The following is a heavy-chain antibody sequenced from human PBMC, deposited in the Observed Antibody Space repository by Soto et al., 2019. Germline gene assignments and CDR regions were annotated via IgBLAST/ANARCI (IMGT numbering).Heavy chain of an antibody. D-gene: IGHD7-27*01. Sequence: ASVHVSCKPSGSTFRSYAIHWVRQAPGQRLEWMGWIDAGYGNTKSSQKFQDRVTISRDTSASTAYMELTSLRSEDTAVYYCARDTGDGTFDFWGQGTLVTVSS. CDR3: ARDTGDGTFDF. CDR2: IDAGYGNT. CDR1: GSTFRSYA. V-gene: IGHV1-3*01. J-gene: IGHJ4*02.